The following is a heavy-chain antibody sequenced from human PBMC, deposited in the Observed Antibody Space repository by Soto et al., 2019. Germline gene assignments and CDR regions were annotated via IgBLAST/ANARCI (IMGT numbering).Heavy chain of an antibody. D-gene: IGHD2-15*01. V-gene: IGHV4-39*01. CDR1: GGSISSSSYY. CDR3: AGRSYCSGGSCVGMPFDD. J-gene: IGHJ4*02. Sequence: SETLSLTCTVSGGSISSSSYYWGWIRQPPGKGLEWIGSIYYSGSTYYNPSLKSRVTISVDTSKNQFSLKLSSVTAADTAVYYCAGRSYCSGGSCVGMPFDDWGQGSLVTVSS. CDR2: IYYSGST.